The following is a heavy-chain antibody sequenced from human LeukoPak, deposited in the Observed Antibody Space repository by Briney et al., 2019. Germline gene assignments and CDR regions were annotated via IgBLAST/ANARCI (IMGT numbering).Heavy chain of an antibody. CDR2: VSYDGSTT. J-gene: IGHJ4*02. D-gene: IGHD6-13*01. V-gene: IGHV3-30*18. Sequence: GGSLRLSCAASGFTFSTYGMHWVRQAPGKGLEWVAVVSYDGSTTYYADSVKGRFTISRDNSKNTLYLQMNNLRAEETAVYYCAKKAIVGYTSSWLDYWGQGTLVTVSS. CDR1: GFTFSTYG. CDR3: AKKAIVGYTSSWLDY.